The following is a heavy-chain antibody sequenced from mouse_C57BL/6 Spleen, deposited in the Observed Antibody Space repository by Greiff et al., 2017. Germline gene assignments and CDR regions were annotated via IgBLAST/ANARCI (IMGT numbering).Heavy chain of an antibody. J-gene: IGHJ2*01. CDR1: GFTFSSYG. V-gene: IGHV5-6*01. D-gene: IGHD1-1*01. Sequence: EVQLVESGGDLVKPGGSLKLSCAASGFTFSSYGMSWVRQTPDKRLEWVATISSGGSYTYYPDSVKGRFTISRDNAKNTLYLQMSSLKSEDTAMYYCARDITLDYWGQGTTLTVSS. CDR2: ISSGGSYT. CDR3: ARDITLDY.